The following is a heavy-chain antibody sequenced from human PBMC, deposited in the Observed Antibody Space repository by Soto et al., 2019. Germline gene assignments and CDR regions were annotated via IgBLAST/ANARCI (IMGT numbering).Heavy chain of an antibody. CDR3: AKLGYCSGGTCYLDYYNGLDV. CDR1: GFTFNSFA. J-gene: IGHJ6*02. CDR2: IGASGDNT. Sequence: EVQLLESGGGLVQPGGSLRLSCAASGFTFNSFAMTWVRQAPGKGLEWVSTIGASGDNTFYADSVKGRFTISRDNSGDTLFLQMNRLRAEDKALYYCAKLGYCSGGTCYLDYYNGLDVWGQGTTVTVSS. V-gene: IGHV3-23*01. D-gene: IGHD2-15*01.